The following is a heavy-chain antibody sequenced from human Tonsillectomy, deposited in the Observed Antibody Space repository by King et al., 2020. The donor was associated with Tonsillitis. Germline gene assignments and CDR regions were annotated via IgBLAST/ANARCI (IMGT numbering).Heavy chain of an antibody. CDR2: ISAYNGNT. Sequence: VQLVESGAEVKKPGASVKVSCKASGYTFTSYGISWVRQAPGQGLEWMGWISAYNGNTNYAQKLQGRVTMTTDTSTSTAYMELRRLRSDDTAVYYCASGGNDGLFAGRVEKFDYWGQGTLVTVSS. CDR1: GYTFTSYG. V-gene: IGHV1-18*04. D-gene: IGHD3-9*01. CDR3: ASGGNDGLFAGRVEKFDY. J-gene: IGHJ4*02.